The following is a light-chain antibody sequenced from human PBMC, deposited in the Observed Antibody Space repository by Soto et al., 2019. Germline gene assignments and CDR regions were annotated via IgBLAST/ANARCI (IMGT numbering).Light chain of an antibody. CDR3: SSYTAYTNLWV. V-gene: IGLV2-14*01. Sequence: QSALTQPASVSGSPGQSITISCTGTPSDIGNYNYVSWYQQHPGKAPKLIIYGNSNRPSGVSNRFSASKSGNAASLTISGLQAEDEADYSCSSYTAYTNLWVFGGGTKVTVL. CDR2: GNS. J-gene: IGLJ3*02. CDR1: PSDIGNYNY.